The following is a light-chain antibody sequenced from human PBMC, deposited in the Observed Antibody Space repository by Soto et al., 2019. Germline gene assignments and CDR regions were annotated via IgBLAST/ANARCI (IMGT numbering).Light chain of an antibody. CDR3: QQYNSYSGT. CDR1: QSISSW. Sequence: DIHITQTPSTLSASXVARVTNTXXASQSISSWLAWYQQKPGKAPKLLIYKASSLESGVPSRFSGSGSGTDFTLTISSLQSDDFATYYCQQYNSYSGTFGQGTKVDIK. J-gene: IGKJ1*01. V-gene: IGKV1-5*03. CDR2: KAS.